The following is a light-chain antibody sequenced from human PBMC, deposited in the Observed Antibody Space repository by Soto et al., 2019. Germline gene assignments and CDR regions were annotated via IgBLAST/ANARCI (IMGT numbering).Light chain of an antibody. J-gene: IGKJ5*01. CDR3: QQRNNWPPSIT. Sequence: EMVLTQSPATLSLSPGERATLSCRASQSVSSYLAWYQQKPGQAPRLLIYDASNMATGIPARFSGSGSGTDVTLTISSLEPEDVGVYYCQQRNNWPPSITFGQGTRLEIK. CDR1: QSVSSY. CDR2: DAS. V-gene: IGKV3-11*01.